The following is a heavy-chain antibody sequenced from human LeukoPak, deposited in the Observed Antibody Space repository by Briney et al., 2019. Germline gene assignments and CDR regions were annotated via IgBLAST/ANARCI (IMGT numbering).Heavy chain of an antibody. CDR3: ARAPLRYFDWSFDY. V-gene: IGHV1-18*01. CDR2: ISAYNGNT. Sequence: GASVKVSCKASGYTFTSYGISWVRQAPGQGLEWMGWISAYNGNTNYAQKLQGRVTMTTDTSTSTAYMELSRLRSDDTAVYYCARAPLRYFDWSFDYWGQGTLVTVSS. D-gene: IGHD3-9*01. CDR1: GYTFTSYG. J-gene: IGHJ4*02.